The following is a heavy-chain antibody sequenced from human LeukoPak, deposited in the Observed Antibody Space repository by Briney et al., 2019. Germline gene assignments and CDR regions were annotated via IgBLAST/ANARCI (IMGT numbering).Heavy chain of an antibody. J-gene: IGHJ6*02. Sequence: SETLSLTCAVYGGSFSGYYWSWIRQPPGKGLEWIGEINHSGSTNYNPSLKSRVPISVDTSKNQFSLKLSSVTAADTAVYYCARRYSSTSPRYYYGMDVWGQGTTVTVSS. D-gene: IGHD2-2*01. CDR1: GGSFSGYY. CDR2: INHSGST. V-gene: IGHV4-34*01. CDR3: ARRYSSTSPRYYYGMDV.